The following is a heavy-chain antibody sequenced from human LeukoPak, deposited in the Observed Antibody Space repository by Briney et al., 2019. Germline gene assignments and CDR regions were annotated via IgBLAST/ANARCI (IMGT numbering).Heavy chain of an antibody. CDR1: GFTFSSYA. V-gene: IGHV3-30-3*01. Sequence: PGRSLRLSCAASGFTFSSYAMHWVRQAPGKGLEWVAVISYDGSNKYYADSVKGRFTISRDNSKNTLYLQMNSLRAEDTAVYHCADTAMVTDYWGQGTLVTVSS. CDR2: ISYDGSNK. CDR3: ADTAMVTDY. J-gene: IGHJ4*02. D-gene: IGHD5-18*01.